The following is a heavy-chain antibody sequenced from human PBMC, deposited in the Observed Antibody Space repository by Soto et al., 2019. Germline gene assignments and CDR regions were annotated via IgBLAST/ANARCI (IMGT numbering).Heavy chain of an antibody. CDR1: GGSISSYY. CDR3: ARDLSRYGDYSFDY. V-gene: IGHV4-59*01. Sequence: SETLSLTCTVSGGSISSYYWSWIRQPPGKGLEWIGYIYYSGSTNYNPSLKSRVTISVDTSKNQFSLKLSSVTAADTAVYYCARDLSRYGDYSFDYWGQGTLVTVSS. D-gene: IGHD4-17*01. J-gene: IGHJ4*02. CDR2: IYYSGST.